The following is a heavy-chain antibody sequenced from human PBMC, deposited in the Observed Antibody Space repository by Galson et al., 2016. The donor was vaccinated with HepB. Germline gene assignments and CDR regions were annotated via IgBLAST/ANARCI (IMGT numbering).Heavy chain of an antibody. J-gene: IGHJ4*02. Sequence: SLRLSCAASGFIFSDYFMCWIRQAPGKGLEFVSYMSSSGSTMYYADSVRGRFTMSRDNAKKSLYLQMNSLRDEDTAVYYCARGLKKILWGRGTLVTVSS. D-gene: IGHD2-21*01. CDR1: GFIFSDYF. CDR3: ARGLKKIL. CDR2: MSSSGSTM. V-gene: IGHV3-11*01.